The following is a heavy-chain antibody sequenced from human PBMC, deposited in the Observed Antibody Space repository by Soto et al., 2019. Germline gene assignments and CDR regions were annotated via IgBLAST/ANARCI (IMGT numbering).Heavy chain of an antibody. V-gene: IGHV4-30-4*01. CDR2: IYYSGST. CDR3: ARQGGKGGWFDP. D-gene: IGHD2-15*01. J-gene: IGHJ5*02. CDR1: GGSISSGDYY. Sequence: SETLSLACTVAGGSISSGDYYWSWIHQPPGKGLEWIGYIYYSGSTYYNPSLKSRVTISVDTSKNQFSLKLSSVTAADTAVYYCARQGGKGGWFDPWGQGTLVTVSS.